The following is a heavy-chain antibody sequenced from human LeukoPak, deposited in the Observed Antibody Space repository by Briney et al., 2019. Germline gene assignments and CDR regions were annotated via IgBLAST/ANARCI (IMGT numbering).Heavy chain of an antibody. J-gene: IGHJ6*04. V-gene: IGHV3-20*04. Sequence: GGSLRLSCAASGFSFDAYGMSWVRQAPGKGLEWVSGIKWNGGSTGFADSVKGRFTISRDNAKNSLYLQMNSLRAEDTAVYYCAELGITMIGGVWGKGTTVTISS. D-gene: IGHD3-10*02. CDR1: GFSFDAYG. CDR3: AELGITMIGGV. CDR2: IKWNGGST.